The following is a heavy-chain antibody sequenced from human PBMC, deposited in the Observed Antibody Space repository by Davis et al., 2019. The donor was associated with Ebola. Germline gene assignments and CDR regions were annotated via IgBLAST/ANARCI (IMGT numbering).Heavy chain of an antibody. D-gene: IGHD4-11*01. CDR3: ATGPYSNYGYNWFDP. CDR2: FDPEDGET. J-gene: IGHJ5*02. CDR1: GYTLTELS. Sequence: AASVKVSCKVSGYTLTELSMHWVRQAPGKGLEWMGGFDPEDGETIYAQKFQGRVTMTEDTSTDTAYMELSSLRSEDTAVYYCATGPYSNYGYNWFDPWGQGTLVTVSS. V-gene: IGHV1-24*01.